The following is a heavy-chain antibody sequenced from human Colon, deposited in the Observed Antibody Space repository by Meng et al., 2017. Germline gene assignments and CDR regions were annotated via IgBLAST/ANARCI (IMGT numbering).Heavy chain of an antibody. CDR1: GFTFDDYG. J-gene: IGHJ4*02. D-gene: IGHD3-22*01. V-gene: IGHV3-20*04. CDR2: INWYGGST. Sequence: GESLKISCAASGFTFDDYGMSWVRQAPGKGLEWVSGINWYGGSTGYADSVKGRFTISRDNAKNSLYLQMNSLRAEDSTLYCCARLYYEGYFDYWGQGTLVTVSS. CDR3: ARLYYEGYFDY.